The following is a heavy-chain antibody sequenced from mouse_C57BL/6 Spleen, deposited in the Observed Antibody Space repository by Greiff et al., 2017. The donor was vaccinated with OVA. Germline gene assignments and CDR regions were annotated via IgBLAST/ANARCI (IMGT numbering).Heavy chain of an antibody. Sequence: QVQLQQPEAELVKPGASVKVSCKASGYTFTSYWMHWVKQRPGQGLEWIGRIHPSDSDTNYNQKFKGKATLTVDKSSSPAYLQLSSLTTEDSAVDYCAITVVDYYAMDYWGQGTSVTVSS. CDR2: IHPSDSDT. D-gene: IGHD1-1*01. CDR3: AITVVDYYAMDY. CDR1: GYTFTSYW. J-gene: IGHJ4*01. V-gene: IGHV1-74*01.